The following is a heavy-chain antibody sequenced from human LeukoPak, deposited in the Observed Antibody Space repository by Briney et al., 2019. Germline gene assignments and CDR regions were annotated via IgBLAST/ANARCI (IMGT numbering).Heavy chain of an antibody. J-gene: IGHJ4*02. CDR3: AXXGYSXSWYRPSYFDY. CDR1: GGSISSYY. D-gene: IGHD6-13*01. Sequence: SETLSLTCTVSGGSISSYYWSWIRQPAGKGLEWIGRIYTSGSTNYNPSLKSRVTMSVDTSKNQLSLKRRSVKAADTAVDYCAXXGYSXSWYRPSYFDYWGQGTLVTVSS. CDR2: IYTSGST. V-gene: IGHV4-4*07.